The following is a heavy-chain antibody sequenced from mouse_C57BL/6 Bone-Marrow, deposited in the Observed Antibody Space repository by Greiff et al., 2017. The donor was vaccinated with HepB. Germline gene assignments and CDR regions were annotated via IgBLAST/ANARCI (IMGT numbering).Heavy chain of an antibody. CDR1: GYTFTSYW. CDR3: ARYLLLRVPYVDY. Sequence: QVQLQQPGAELVKPGASVQLSCKASGYTFTSYWMHWVKQRPGQGLEWIGMIHPNSGSTNYNEKFKSKATLTVDKSSSTAYMQLSSLTSEDSAVYYCARYLLLRVPYVDYWGQGTTLTVSS. V-gene: IGHV1-64*01. CDR2: IHPNSGST. D-gene: IGHD1-1*01. J-gene: IGHJ2*01.